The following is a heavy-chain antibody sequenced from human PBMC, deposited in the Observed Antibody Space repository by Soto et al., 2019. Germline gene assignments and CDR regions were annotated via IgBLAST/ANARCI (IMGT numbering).Heavy chain of an antibody. V-gene: IGHV4-59*01. CDR2: IYYSGST. CDR1: GGSIISYY. J-gene: IGHJ6*02. Sequence: SETLSLTCTVSGGSIISYYWSWIRQPPGKGLEWIGYIYYSGSTNYNPSLKSRVTISVDTSKNQFSLKLSSVTAADTAVYYCARDLGAGMDVWGQGTTVTVSS. CDR3: ARDLGAGMDV. D-gene: IGHD3-10*01.